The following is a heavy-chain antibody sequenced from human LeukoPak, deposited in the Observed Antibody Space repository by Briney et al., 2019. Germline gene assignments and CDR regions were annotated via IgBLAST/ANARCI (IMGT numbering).Heavy chain of an antibody. CDR1: GYTFTSYY. J-gene: IGHJ4*02. V-gene: IGHV1-46*01. Sequence: ASVKVSCKASGYTFTSYYMHWVRQAPGRGLEWMGIINPSGGSTSYAQKFQGRVTMTRDTSTSTVYMELSSLKSEDTAVYYCARDGDYYDSSGPFDYWGQGTLVTVSS. CDR2: INPSGGST. D-gene: IGHD3-22*01. CDR3: ARDGDYYDSSGPFDY.